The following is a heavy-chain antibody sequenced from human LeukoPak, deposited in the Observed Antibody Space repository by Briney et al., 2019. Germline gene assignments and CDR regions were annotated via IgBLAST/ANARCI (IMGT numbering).Heavy chain of an antibody. D-gene: IGHD4-23*01. J-gene: IGHJ1*01. CDR3: ARVDYGGNSGYFQH. CDR1: GFTFDDYG. Sequence: GGSLRLSCAASGFTFDDYGMSWVRQAPGKGLEWVSGINWNGGSTGYADSVKGRFTISRDNAKNSLYLQMNSLRAEDTALYYCARVDYGGNSGYFQHWGQGTLVTVSS. V-gene: IGHV3-20*04. CDR2: INWNGGST.